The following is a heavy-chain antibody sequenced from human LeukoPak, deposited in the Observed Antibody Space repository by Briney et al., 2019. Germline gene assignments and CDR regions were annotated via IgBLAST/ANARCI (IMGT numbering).Heavy chain of an antibody. J-gene: IGHJ5*02. CDR1: GYTFTSYG. V-gene: IGHV1-18*01. Sequence: ASVKVSCKASGYTFTSYGISWVREAPGQGLEWMGWINAYKGNTNYAQKLQGRVTMTTDKSTSTAYMELSGLRSDDTAVYCCARDHGGAGAGTSDRWGQGTMVGVSS. D-gene: IGHD6-19*01. CDR3: ARDHGGAGAGTSDR. CDR2: INAYKGNT.